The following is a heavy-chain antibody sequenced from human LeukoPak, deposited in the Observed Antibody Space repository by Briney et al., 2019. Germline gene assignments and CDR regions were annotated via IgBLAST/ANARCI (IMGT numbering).Heavy chain of an antibody. D-gene: IGHD2-2*02. CDR1: GFTFSDYY. J-gene: IGHJ3*02. Sequence: PGGSLRLSCAASGFTFSDYYMSWIRQAPGKGLEWVSYISSSGSTIYYADSVKGRFTISRDNAKNSLYLQMNSLRAEDTAVYYCASPYCSSTSCYSLDAFDIWGQGTMVTVSS. V-gene: IGHV3-11*04. CDR2: ISSSGSTI. CDR3: ASPYCSSTSCYSLDAFDI.